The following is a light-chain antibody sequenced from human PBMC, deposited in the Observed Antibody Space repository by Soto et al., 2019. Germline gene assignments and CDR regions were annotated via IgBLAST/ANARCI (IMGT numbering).Light chain of an antibody. J-gene: IGKJ2*01. CDR2: AAS. V-gene: IGKV1-39*01. Sequence: DIPMTQSPSSLSASFGDRVTLTCRASQSIDTYLNWYQQKPGTAPKLLMYAASTLHRGVSSRFSVSGSGTDFTLTINSLQREDFGTYFCQHCHSTPYTFGQGTKLE. CDR1: QSIDTY. CDR3: QHCHSTPYT.